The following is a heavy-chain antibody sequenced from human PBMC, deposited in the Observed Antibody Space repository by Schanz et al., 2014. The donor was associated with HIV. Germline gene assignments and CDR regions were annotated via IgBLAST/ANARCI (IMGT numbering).Heavy chain of an antibody. Sequence: QVQLQQSGAEVKKPGSSVKVSCTASGDGFTTRTISWLRQAPGQGLEWMGGIIPIFGTSNYAQKFQGRVTITADESTSTAYMELRSLTSDDTAVYYCARDHITIFLDPWGQGTLVTVSS. CDR3: ARDHITIFLDP. V-gene: IGHV1-69*13. D-gene: IGHD3-9*01. CDR2: IIPIFGTS. CDR1: GDGFTTRT. J-gene: IGHJ5*02.